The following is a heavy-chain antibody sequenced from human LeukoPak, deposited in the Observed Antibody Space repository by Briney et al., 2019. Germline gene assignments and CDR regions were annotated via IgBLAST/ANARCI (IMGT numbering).Heavy chain of an antibody. CDR2: INWNGGST. J-gene: IGHJ4*02. CDR3: ARRLREDSSGYYYIAY. CDR1: GFTFDDYG. D-gene: IGHD3-22*01. Sequence: GGSLRLSCAASGFTFDDYGMSWVRQAPGKGLEWVSGINWNGGSTGYADSVKGRFTISRDNAKNSLYLQMDSLRAEDTALYYCARRLREDSSGYYYIAYWGQGTLVTVSS. V-gene: IGHV3-20*04.